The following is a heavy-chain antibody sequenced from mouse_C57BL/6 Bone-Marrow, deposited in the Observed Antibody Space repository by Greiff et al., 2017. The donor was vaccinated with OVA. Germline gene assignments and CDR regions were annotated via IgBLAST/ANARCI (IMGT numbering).Heavy chain of an antibody. CDR2: FSRGGAYL. CDR1: GFTFTSYA. Sequence: EVQLEESGAGLVKPGGSLKLSCAASGFTFTSYAMSWVRQTPEKRLEWVAYFSRGGAYLYYAGTVKGRFTIARDNARNTLYLQMSSLKSEDTGIYYGTREDGADYGGQGTTLTVTA. J-gene: IGHJ2*01. CDR3: TREDGADY. D-gene: IGHD1-1*01. V-gene: IGHV5-9-1*02.